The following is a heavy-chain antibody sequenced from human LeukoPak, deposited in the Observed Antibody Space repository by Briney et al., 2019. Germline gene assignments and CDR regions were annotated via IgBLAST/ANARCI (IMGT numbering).Heavy chain of an antibody. D-gene: IGHD4/OR15-4a*01. V-gene: IGHV1-46*03. Sequence: ASVKVSRKASGYTFTSYYMHWVRQAPGQGLEWMGIINPSGGSTSYAQKFQGRVTMTRDTSTSTVYMELSSLRSEDTAVYYCARTTTPGAANRAFDYWGQGTLVTVSS. CDR2: INPSGGST. CDR3: ARTTTPGAANRAFDY. J-gene: IGHJ4*02. CDR1: GYTFTSYY.